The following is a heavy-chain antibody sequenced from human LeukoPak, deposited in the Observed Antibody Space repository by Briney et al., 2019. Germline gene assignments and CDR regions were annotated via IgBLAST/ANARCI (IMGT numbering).Heavy chain of an antibody. CDR2: IYDSGST. V-gene: IGHV4-59*01. CDR3: AYCDYETHFDY. CDR1: GGSISSYY. Sequence: SETLSLTCTVSGGSISSYYWSWIRQPPGKGLEWIGYIYDSGSTNYNPSLKSRVTISVDTSKNQFSLKLRSVTPADSAAYCCAYCDYETHFDYWGEGARVIVSS. J-gene: IGHJ4*02. D-gene: IGHD4-17*01.